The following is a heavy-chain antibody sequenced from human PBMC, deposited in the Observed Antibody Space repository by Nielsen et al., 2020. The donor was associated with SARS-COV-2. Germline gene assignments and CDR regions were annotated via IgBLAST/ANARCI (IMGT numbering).Heavy chain of an antibody. V-gene: IGHV3-74*01. Sequence: GESLQITCAASGFTVSNNYMNWVRQAPGKGLMWFSRINTDGSRTAYADSVKGSFTNSRDNAMDTVYLQLNSLSADDTAVYYCVRVRDYGHYYDSGPFDYWGQGALVTVSS. CDR3: VRVRDYGHYYDSGPFDY. J-gene: IGHJ4*02. CDR2: INTDGSRT. D-gene: IGHD3-10*01. CDR1: GFTVSNNY.